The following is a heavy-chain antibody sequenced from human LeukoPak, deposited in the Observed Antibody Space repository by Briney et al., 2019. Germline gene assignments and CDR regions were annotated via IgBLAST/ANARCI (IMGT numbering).Heavy chain of an antibody. CDR3: ARGRPSDYYDSSGSRGFDY. Sequence: PSETLSLTCAVYGGSFSGYYWSWIRQPPGKGLEWIGEINHSGSTNYNPSLKSRVTISVDTSKNQFSLKLSSVTAADTAVYYCARGRPSDYYDSSGSRGFDYWGQGTLVTVSS. D-gene: IGHD3-22*01. CDR1: GGSFSGYY. V-gene: IGHV4-34*01. CDR2: INHSGST. J-gene: IGHJ4*02.